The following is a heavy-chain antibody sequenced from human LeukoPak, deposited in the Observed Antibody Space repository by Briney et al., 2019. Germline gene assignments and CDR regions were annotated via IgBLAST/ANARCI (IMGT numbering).Heavy chain of an antibody. D-gene: IGHD2-21*02. CDR1: GLTFTTFG. J-gene: IGHJ4*02. CDR3: AKGDCGGDCYVVDY. V-gene: IGHV3-23*01. Sequence: GGSLRLSFEAPGLTFTTFGMSWFRQAQGKGLGGASSISGSGGTTSYADFVKGRFTISRDNSKNMLYLQMNSLRGEDTALYYCAKGDCGGDCYVVDYWGQGTRVTVSS. CDR2: ISGSGGTT.